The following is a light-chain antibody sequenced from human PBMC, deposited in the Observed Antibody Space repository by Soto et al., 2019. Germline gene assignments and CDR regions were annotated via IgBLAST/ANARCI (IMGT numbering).Light chain of an antibody. Sequence: QPVLTQPPSASGTPGQRVAISCSGNSSNIGSNSVNWYQHLPGTAPKLLVYSNNRRPSGVPDRISGSKSGASASLAFSGLQSEDEAEYFCAAWDDSLNGWVFGGGTKLTVL. CDR1: SSNIGSNS. CDR2: SNN. CDR3: AAWDDSLNGWV. J-gene: IGLJ3*02. V-gene: IGLV1-44*01.